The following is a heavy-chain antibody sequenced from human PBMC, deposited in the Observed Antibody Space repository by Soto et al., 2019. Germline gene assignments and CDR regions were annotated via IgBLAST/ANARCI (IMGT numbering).Heavy chain of an antibody. CDR3: ARFLQGATGTTRHYYYGMDV. CDR2: TYYRSKWYN. J-gene: IGHJ6*02. Sequence: PSQTLSLTCAISGDSVSSNSAAWNWIRQSPSRGLEWLGRTYYRSKWYNDYAVSVKSRITINPDTSKNQFSLQLNSVTPEDTAVYYCARFLQGATGTTRHYYYGMDVWGQGTTVTVSS. CDR1: GDSVSSNSAA. V-gene: IGHV6-1*01. D-gene: IGHD1-7*01.